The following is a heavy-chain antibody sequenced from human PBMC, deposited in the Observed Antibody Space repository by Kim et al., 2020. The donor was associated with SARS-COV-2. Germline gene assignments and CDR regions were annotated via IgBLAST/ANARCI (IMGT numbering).Heavy chain of an antibody. CDR2: IYHFGTT. V-gene: IGHV4-4*02. D-gene: IGHD1-26*01. CDR1: GASISTSNW. Sequence: SETLSLTCDVSGASISTSNWWNWVRQPPGKGLEWIGEIYHFGTTNYNPSLKSRVTISVDKSKNQFSLKLTSVTAADTAVYFCAKGGYSGSYYANDKWGQGTMVNVSS. CDR3: AKGGYSGSYYANDK. J-gene: IGHJ3*02.